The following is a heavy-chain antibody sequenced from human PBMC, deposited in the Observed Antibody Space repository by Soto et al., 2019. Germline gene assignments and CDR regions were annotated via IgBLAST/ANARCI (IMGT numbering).Heavy chain of an antibody. V-gene: IGHV3-21*01. CDR3: ARFGGGYCSSTSCHRGMDV. J-gene: IGHJ6*02. D-gene: IGHD2-2*01. CDR2: ISSSSSYI. Sequence: VQLVQSGAEVKKPGSSVKVSCKASGGTFSSYSMNWVRQAPGKGLEWVSSISSSSSYIYYADSVKGRFTISRDNAKNSLYLQMNSLRAEDTAVYYCARFGGGYCSSTSCHRGMDVWGQGTTVTVSS. CDR1: GGTFSSYS.